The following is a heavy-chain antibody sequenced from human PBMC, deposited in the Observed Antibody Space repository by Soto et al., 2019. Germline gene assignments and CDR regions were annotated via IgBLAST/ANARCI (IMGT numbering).Heavy chain of an antibody. Sequence: SQTLSLTCAISGDSVSSNTAAWNWIRQSPSRGLEWLGRTYYRSKWYNDYAVSVKSRIIINPDTSKNQVSLQLNSVTPEDTAVYYCARQASVSSRSRGIDYWGEGTLVTLSS. CDR1: GDSVSSNTAA. D-gene: IGHD6-13*01. CDR2: TYYRSKWYN. J-gene: IGHJ4*02. V-gene: IGHV6-1*01. CDR3: ARQASVSSRSRGIDY.